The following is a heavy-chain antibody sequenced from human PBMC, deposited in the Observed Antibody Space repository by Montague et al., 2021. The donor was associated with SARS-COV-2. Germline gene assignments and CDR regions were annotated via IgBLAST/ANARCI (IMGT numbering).Heavy chain of an antibody. J-gene: IGHJ5*02. Sequence: PALVKPTQTLTLTCTFSVFSLNTSGEGVGWVRQPPGKALEWLAPIYWDDDKRYSPSLKSRSTISKDTTKNEVVLTVANMDPVDTATYYCARYGDYGSWFDAWGQGTLVTVSS. CDR3: ARYGDYGSWFDA. CDR1: VFSLNTSGEG. D-gene: IGHD4-17*01. V-gene: IGHV2-5*02. CDR2: IYWDDDK.